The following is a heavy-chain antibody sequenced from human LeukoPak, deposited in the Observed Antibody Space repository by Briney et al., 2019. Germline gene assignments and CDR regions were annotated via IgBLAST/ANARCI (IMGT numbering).Heavy chain of an antibody. CDR3: TRERRGSYYAFEW. Sequence: GGSLRLSCAASGFSVSDYSISWIRQSPGKGLEWISYVTSGSGSTNYADSVKGRFTISRDNAKNSVALQLDGLRADDTAVYFCTRERRGSYYAFEWWGQGTLVTVSS. J-gene: IGHJ4*02. CDR1: GFSVSDYS. D-gene: IGHD3-16*01. CDR2: VTSGSGST. V-gene: IGHV3-11*05.